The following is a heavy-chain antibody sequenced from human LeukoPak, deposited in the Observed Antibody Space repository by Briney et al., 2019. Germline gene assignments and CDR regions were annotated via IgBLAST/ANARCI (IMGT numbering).Heavy chain of an antibody. Sequence: SQTLSLTCTVSGGSISSGGYYWSWIRQPPGKGLEWIGYIYHSGSTYYNPSLKSRVTISVDRSKNQFSLKLSSVTAADTAVYYCARVPQGGVVAPAAILVKGAFNIWGQGTMVTVSS. V-gene: IGHV4-30-2*01. D-gene: IGHD2-2*02. J-gene: IGHJ3*02. CDR2: IYHSGST. CDR1: GGSISSGGYY. CDR3: ARVPQGGVVAPAAILVKGAFNI.